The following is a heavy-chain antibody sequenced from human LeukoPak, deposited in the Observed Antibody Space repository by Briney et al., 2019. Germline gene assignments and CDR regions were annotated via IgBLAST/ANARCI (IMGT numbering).Heavy chain of an antibody. CDR2: IYYSGST. V-gene: IGHV4-59*01. CDR1: GGSISSYY. J-gene: IGHJ4*02. D-gene: IGHD3-22*01. Sequence: SETLSLTCTVSGGSISSYYWSWIRQPPGKGLEWIGYIYYSGSTNYNPSLKSRVTISVDTSKNQFSLKLSSVTAADTAVYYCARDSDDSSGYTNYWGQGTLVTVSS. CDR3: ARDSDDSSGYTNY.